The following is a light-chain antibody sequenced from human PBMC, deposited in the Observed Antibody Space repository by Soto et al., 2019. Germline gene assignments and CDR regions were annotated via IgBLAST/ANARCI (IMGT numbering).Light chain of an antibody. J-gene: IGKJ2*01. CDR1: QSVSSY. CDR3: QQRSNWPPA. CDR2: DAS. Sequence: EIVLTQSLATLSLSPGERATLSCRASQSVSSYLAWYQQKPGQAPRLLIYDASNRATGIPARFSGSGSGTDFTLTFSSLEPEDFAVYYCQQRSNWPPAFGQGTKLEIK. V-gene: IGKV3-11*01.